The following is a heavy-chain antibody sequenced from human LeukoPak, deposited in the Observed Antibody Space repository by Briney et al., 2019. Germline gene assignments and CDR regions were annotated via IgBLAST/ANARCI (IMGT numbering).Heavy chain of an antibody. V-gene: IGHV1-18*01. Sequence: ASVKVSCKASGYTFTSYGISWVRQAPGQGLEWMGWISAYNGNTNYAQKLQGRVTMTTDTSTSTAYMELRSLRSDDTAVYYCARIAGPYSSGWYPFDYWGQGTLVTVSS. J-gene: IGHJ4*02. CDR1: GYTFTSYG. CDR2: ISAYNGNT. CDR3: ARIAGPYSSGWYPFDY. D-gene: IGHD6-19*01.